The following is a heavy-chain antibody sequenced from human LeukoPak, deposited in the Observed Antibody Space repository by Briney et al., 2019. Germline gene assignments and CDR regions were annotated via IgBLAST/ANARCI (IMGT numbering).Heavy chain of an antibody. CDR2: ISAYNGNT. J-gene: IGHJ6*03. CDR1: GYTFTSYG. Sequence: ASVKVSCKASGYTFTSYGISWVRQAPGQGLEWMGWISAYNGNTNYAQKLQGRVTMTTDTSTSTAYMELRSLRPDDTAVYYCARGSEDIVVVPARGYYYYYMDVWGKGTTVTVSS. V-gene: IGHV1-18*01. D-gene: IGHD2-2*01. CDR3: ARGSEDIVVVPARGYYYYYMDV.